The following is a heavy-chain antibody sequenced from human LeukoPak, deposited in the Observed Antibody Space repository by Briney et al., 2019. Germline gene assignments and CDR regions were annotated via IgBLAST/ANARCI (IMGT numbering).Heavy chain of an antibody. CDR3: ARLYSSSGSFDY. CDR1: GFTVSSNY. Sequence: GGSLRLSCAASGFTVSSNYMSWVRQAPGKGLEWVSVIYSGGSTYYADSVKGRFTISRDNSKNTLYLQMNSLRAEDTAVYYCARLYSSSGSFDYWGQGTLVTVSS. D-gene: IGHD6-6*01. V-gene: IGHV3-53*01. J-gene: IGHJ4*02. CDR2: IYSGGST.